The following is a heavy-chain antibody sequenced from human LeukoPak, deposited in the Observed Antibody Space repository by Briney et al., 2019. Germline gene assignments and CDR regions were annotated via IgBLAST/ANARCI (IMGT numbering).Heavy chain of an antibody. CDR2: INPNSGGT. CDR3: ARNRYGSGSYLEDY. J-gene: IGHJ4*02. V-gene: IGHV1-2*02. Sequence: ASVKVSCKASGYTFTGYYMHWVRQAPGQGLESMGWINPNSGGTNYAQKFQGRVTMTRDTSISTAYMELSRLRSDDTAVYYCARNRYGSGSYLEDYWGQGTLVTVSS. CDR1: GYTFTGYY. D-gene: IGHD3-10*01.